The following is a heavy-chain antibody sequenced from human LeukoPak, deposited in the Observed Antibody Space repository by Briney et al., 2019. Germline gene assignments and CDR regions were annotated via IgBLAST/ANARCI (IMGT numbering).Heavy chain of an antibody. Sequence: ASVKVSCKASGYSFTSHDINWVRQATGQGLEWMGWMNPNSGNTGYAQKFQGRVTITRNTSISTAYMELSSLRSEDTAVYYCARGYYYDSSGYYLWGQGTLVTVSS. D-gene: IGHD3-22*01. CDR3: ARGYYYDSSGYYL. V-gene: IGHV1-8*03. CDR2: MNPNSGNT. CDR1: GYSFTSHD. J-gene: IGHJ5*02.